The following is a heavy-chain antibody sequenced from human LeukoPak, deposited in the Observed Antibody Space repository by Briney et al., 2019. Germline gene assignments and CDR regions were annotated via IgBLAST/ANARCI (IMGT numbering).Heavy chain of an antibody. CDR1: GFIFSSYS. CDR3: ARGVTTGWSRYFFDF. CDR2: ISSSSSNM. J-gene: IGHJ4*02. D-gene: IGHD3-9*01. V-gene: IGHV3-48*01. Sequence: SGGSLRLSCAASGFIFSSYSMNWVRQAPGKGLEWVSYISSSSSNMYYADSVKGRFTISRDNAKNSLYLQMNSLRAEDTTVYYCARGVTTGWSRYFFDFWGQRTLVTVSS.